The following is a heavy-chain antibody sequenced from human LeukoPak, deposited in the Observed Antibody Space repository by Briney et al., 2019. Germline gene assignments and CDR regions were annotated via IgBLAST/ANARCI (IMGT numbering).Heavy chain of an antibody. Sequence: SETLSLTCTVSGGSISSGSYYWSWIRQPAGKGLEWIGRIYTSGSTNYNPSLKSRVTISVDTSKNQFSLKLSSVTAADTAVYYCARGGIAVDGLAYWGQGTLVTVSS. CDR2: IYTSGST. D-gene: IGHD6-19*01. V-gene: IGHV4-61*02. CDR1: GGSISSGSYY. J-gene: IGHJ4*02. CDR3: ARGGIAVDGLAY.